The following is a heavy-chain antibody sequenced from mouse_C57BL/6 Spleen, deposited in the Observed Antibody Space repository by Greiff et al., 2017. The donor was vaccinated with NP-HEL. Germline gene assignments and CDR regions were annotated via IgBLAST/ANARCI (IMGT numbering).Heavy chain of an antibody. V-gene: IGHV1-55*01. J-gene: IGHJ1*03. CDR1: GYTFTSYW. D-gene: IGHD1-1*01. CDR2: IYPGSGST. Sequence: QVQLQQPGAELVKPGASVKMSCKASGYTFTSYWITWVKQRPGQGLEWIGDIYPGSGSTNYNEEFKSKATLTVDTSSSTAYMQLSSLTSEDSAVYYCARSTTVVASGYFDVWGTGTTVTVSS. CDR3: ARSTTVVASGYFDV.